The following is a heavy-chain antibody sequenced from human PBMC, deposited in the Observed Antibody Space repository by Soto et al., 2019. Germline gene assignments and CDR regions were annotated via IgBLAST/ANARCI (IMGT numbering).Heavy chain of an antibody. CDR3: VRETNMVRHWHLDL. Sequence: SCKASGYTFSNHDINWVRQAPGKGLEWVSYISGSSATILYADVLRGRITISRDNGENSLYLQIHSLRDDDTAIYYCVRETNMVRHWHLDLWGRGTLVTVSS. J-gene: IGHJ2*01. CDR1: GYTFSNHD. D-gene: IGHD2-8*01. V-gene: IGHV3-48*02. CDR2: ISGSSATI.